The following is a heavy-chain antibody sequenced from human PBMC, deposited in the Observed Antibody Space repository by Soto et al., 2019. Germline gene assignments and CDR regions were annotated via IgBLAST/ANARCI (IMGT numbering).Heavy chain of an antibody. CDR2: ISAYNGNT. CDR3: AATPLLYCSGGSCYLDV. CDR1: GYTFTSYG. D-gene: IGHD2-15*01. V-gene: IGHV1-18*01. Sequence: ASVKVSCKASGYTFTSYGISWVRQAPGQGLEWMGWISAYNGNTNYAQKLQGRVTMTTDTSTSTAYMELRSLRSDDTAVYYCAATPLLYCSGGSCYLDVWGKGTTVNVSS. J-gene: IGHJ6*03.